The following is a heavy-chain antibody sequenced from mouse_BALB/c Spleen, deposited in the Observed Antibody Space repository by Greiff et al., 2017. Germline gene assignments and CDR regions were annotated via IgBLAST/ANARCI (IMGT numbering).Heavy chain of an antibody. V-gene: IGHV1-14*01. Sequence: EVQLQQSGPELVKPGASVKMSCTASGFTFTSYVMHWVKQKPGQGLEWIGYINPYNDGTKYNEKFKGKATLTSDKSSSTAYMELSSLTSEDSAVYYCARCEAYDAMDYWGQGTSVTVSS. CDR3: ARCEAYDAMDY. CDR2: INPYNDGT. J-gene: IGHJ4*01. CDR1: GFTFTSYV.